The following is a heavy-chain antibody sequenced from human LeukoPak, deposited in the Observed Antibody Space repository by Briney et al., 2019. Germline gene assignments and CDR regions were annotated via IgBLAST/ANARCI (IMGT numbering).Heavy chain of an antibody. J-gene: IGHJ4*02. CDR1: GFTFSSYG. CDR3: ARVGGSSDFDY. D-gene: IGHD1-26*01. Sequence: GRSLRLSCAASGFTFSSYGMHWVRQAPGKGLEWVAIISYDGTNKYYADSVKGRFTISRDNPKNTLYLQMNSLRAEDTAVYYCARVGGSSDFDYWGQGTLVTVSS. CDR2: ISYDGTNK. V-gene: IGHV3-30*03.